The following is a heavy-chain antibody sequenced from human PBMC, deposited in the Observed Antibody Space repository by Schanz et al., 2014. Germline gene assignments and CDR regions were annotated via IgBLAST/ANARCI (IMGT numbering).Heavy chain of an antibody. CDR3: ASPSGYSDYGTYFDF. Sequence: QEQLVESGGGLVKPGGSLRLSCAASGFTFSSYSMNWVRQAPGKGLEWVAVIWSDGSGKYYADSVKGRFTISRDSPKNTLYLQMNSLRTEDTAVYYCASPSGYSDYGTYFDFWGQGTLVTVSS. CDR2: IWSDGSGK. J-gene: IGHJ4*02. V-gene: IGHV3-33*08. D-gene: IGHD5-12*01. CDR1: GFTFSSYS.